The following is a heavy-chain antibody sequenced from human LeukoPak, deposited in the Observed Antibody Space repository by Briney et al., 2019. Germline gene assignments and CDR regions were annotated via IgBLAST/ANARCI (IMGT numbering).Heavy chain of an antibody. Sequence: SETLSLTCTVSGGSISSSSYHWGWIRQPPGKGLEWIGSIYYSGSTYYNPSLKSRVTISVDTSKNQFSLKLSSVTAADTAVYYCARIHYDSSGFFDYWGQGTLVTVSS. D-gene: IGHD3-22*01. V-gene: IGHV4-39*01. CDR1: GGSISSSSYH. J-gene: IGHJ4*02. CDR3: ARIHYDSSGFFDY. CDR2: IYYSGST.